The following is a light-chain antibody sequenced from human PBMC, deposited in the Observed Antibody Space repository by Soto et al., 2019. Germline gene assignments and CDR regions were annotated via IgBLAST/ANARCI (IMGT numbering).Light chain of an antibody. Sequence: DLQMTQSPSTLSAFVGVRVTITCRATQDINNWLAWYQQKPGKAPRLLIYDVSTLQTGVPSRFSGRGSGTEATLIISSLQPDDVATYYCQQYFHYPVTFGRGTKVEIK. V-gene: IGKV1-5*01. CDR2: DVS. CDR3: QQYFHYPVT. J-gene: IGKJ2*01. CDR1: QDINNW.